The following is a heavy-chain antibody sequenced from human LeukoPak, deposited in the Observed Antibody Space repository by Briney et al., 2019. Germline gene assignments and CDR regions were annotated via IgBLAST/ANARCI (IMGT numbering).Heavy chain of an antibody. Sequence: SETLSLTCTVSGGSISSYYWSWIRQPPGKGLEWIGYIYYSGSTNYHPSLKSRVTISVDTSKNQFSLKLSSVTAADTAVYYCARGNVDTAMNWFDPWGQGTLVTVSS. J-gene: IGHJ5*02. CDR2: IYYSGST. CDR3: ARGNVDTAMNWFDP. D-gene: IGHD5-18*01. CDR1: GGSISSYY. V-gene: IGHV4-59*01.